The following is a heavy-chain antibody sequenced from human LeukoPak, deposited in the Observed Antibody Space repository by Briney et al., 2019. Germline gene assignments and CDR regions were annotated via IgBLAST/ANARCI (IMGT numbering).Heavy chain of an antibody. CDR1: GFTFSSYW. J-gene: IGHJ3*02. CDR2: INSDASST. CDR3: ARDFPGYSSGWYDAFDI. Sequence: GGSLRLSCAASGFTFSSYWMHWVRQAPGKGLVWVSRINSDASSTSYADSVKGRFTISRDNAKNTLYLQMNSLRAEDTAVYYCARDFPGYSSGWYDAFDIWGQGTMVTVSS. V-gene: IGHV3-74*01. D-gene: IGHD6-19*01.